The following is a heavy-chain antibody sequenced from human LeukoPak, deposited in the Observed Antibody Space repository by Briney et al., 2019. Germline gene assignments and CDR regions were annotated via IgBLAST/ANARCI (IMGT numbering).Heavy chain of an antibody. CDR2: IIPIFGTA. J-gene: IGHJ3*02. CDR3: ARGLQENLAWLTAFSAFDI. V-gene: IGHV1-69*01. D-gene: IGHD6-19*01. CDR1: GGTFSSYA. Sequence: SVKVSCKASGGTFSSYAISWVRQAPGQGLEWMGGIIPIFGTANYAQKFQGRVTITADESTSTAYMELSSLRSEDTAVYYCARGLQENLAWLTAFSAFDIWGQGTMVTVSS.